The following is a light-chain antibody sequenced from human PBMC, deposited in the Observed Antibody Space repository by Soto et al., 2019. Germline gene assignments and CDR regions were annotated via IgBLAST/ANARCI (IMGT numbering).Light chain of an antibody. J-gene: IGLJ3*02. CDR1: NIGINA. CDR3: QLWNSSSDQGV. CDR2: YDS. Sequence: SYELTQPPSVSVAPEKTATITCGGDNIGINAVHWYQQKPGQAPLLVVYYDSDRPSGIPERFSGSTSGNTATLTISRLEAGDEADYYCQLWNSSSDQGVFGGGTKLTVL. V-gene: IGLV3-21*04.